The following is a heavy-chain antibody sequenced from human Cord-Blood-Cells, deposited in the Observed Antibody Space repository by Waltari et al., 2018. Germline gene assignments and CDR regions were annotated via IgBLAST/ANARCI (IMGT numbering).Heavy chain of an antibody. Sequence: EVQLVESGGGLVKPGGSLRLSCAASGFTFSSYSMNWVRQAPGKGLEWVYSMSSSSSYIYYADSVKGRFTISRDNAKNSLYLQMNSLRAEDTAVYYCATSSPPLYWGQGTLVTVSS. V-gene: IGHV3-21*01. J-gene: IGHJ4*02. CDR2: MSSSSSYI. D-gene: IGHD6-13*01. CDR1: GFTFSSYS. CDR3: ATSSPPLY.